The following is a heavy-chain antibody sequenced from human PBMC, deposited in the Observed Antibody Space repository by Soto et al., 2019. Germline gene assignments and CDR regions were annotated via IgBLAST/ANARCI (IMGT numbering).Heavy chain of an antibody. CDR2: ILNDGSNK. J-gene: IGHJ3*02. Sequence: QVQLVEYWGVEVQPGRSLRLSCPAYGFTFSSYGMHWVLHAPGNGLDWVEVILNDGSNKYYADSVKVRFTISRDNSKITLYLQMNSLRAADTAVYYCASTTIFGVVIIPDDAFDIWGQGTMVTLSS. D-gene: IGHD3-3*01. V-gene: IGHV3-33*01. CDR1: GFTFSSYG. CDR3: ASTTIFGVVIIPDDAFDI.